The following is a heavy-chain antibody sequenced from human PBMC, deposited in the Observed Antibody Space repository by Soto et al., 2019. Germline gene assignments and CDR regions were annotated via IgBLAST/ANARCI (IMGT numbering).Heavy chain of an antibody. V-gene: IGHV3-23*01. J-gene: IGHJ4*02. CDR3: AKLRDFVVLPAGILDY. Sequence: TGGSLRLSCAASGFTFSSYGISWIRLSPEKGLEWVSVISGGGDTTYYTPSVKGRFTISRDDFRNTLYLQMSSLRTEDTAIYYCAKLRDFVVLPAGILDYWGPGTLVT. D-gene: IGHD2-8*01. CDR2: ISGGGDTT. CDR1: GFTFSSYG.